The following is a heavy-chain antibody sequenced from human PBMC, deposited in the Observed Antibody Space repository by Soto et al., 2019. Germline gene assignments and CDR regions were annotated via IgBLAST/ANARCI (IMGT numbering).Heavy chain of an antibody. CDR1: GGTFSSYT. V-gene: IGHV1-69*02. D-gene: IGHD4-17*01. CDR2: IIPILGIA. Sequence: QVQLVQSGAEVKKPGSSVKVSCKASGGTFSSYTISWVRQAPGQGLEWMGRIIPILGIANYAQKFQGRVTITADKSTSTAYMELSSLRSEDKAVYYCARGGHDYGDSGAFDIWGQGTMVTVSS. CDR3: ARGGHDYGDSGAFDI. J-gene: IGHJ3*02.